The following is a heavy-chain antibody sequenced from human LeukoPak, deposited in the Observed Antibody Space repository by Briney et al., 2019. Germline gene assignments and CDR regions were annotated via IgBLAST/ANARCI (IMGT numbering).Heavy chain of an antibody. CDR1: GYTFTGYY. J-gene: IGHJ4*02. V-gene: IGHV1-2*02. D-gene: IGHD2-21*01. CDR3: AREHTPPSEY. CDR2: INPNSGGT. Sequence: ASVKVSCKASGYTFTGYYIHWVRQAPGQGLEWMGWINPNSGGTSHAQKFQGRVTMTRETSISTAYMELSRLKSDDTAVYYCAREHTPPSEYWGQGTLVTVSS.